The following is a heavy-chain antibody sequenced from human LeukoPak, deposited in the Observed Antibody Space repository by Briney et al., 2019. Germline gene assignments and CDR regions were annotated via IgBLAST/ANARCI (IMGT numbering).Heavy chain of an antibody. V-gene: IGHV3-21*01. CDR3: ARDSRLGRVFDY. J-gene: IGHJ4*02. CDR1: GFTFSSYS. D-gene: IGHD6-19*01. CDR2: ISSSSSYI. Sequence: GGSLRLSCAASGFTFSSYSMNWVRQAPGKGLEWVSSISSSSSYIYYADSVKGRFTISRDNAKNSLYLQMNSLRAEDTAVYYCARDSRLGRVFDYWGQGTLVTVS.